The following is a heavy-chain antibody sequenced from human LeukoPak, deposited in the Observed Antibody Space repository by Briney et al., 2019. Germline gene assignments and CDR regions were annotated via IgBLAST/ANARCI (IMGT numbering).Heavy chain of an antibody. D-gene: IGHD2-15*01. CDR1: GYTFTTYD. CDR3: ARSASPRISGDY. V-gene: IGHV1-18*01. CDR2: ISADNGNT. Sequence: ASVKVSCKASGYTFTTYDISWVRQAPGQGLEWMGWISADNGNTNYEQKFQGRVTMTTDTSTSTAYMELRGLRSDDTAVYYCARSASPRISGDYWGQGTLVTVSS. J-gene: IGHJ4*02.